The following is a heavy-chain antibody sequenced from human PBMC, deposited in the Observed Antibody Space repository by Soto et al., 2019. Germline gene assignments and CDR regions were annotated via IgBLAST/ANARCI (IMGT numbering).Heavy chain of an antibody. D-gene: IGHD4-17*01. CDR1: GFTFSTYP. CDR2: ISHDGSDR. CDR3: ARDQDYGDLGRMDY. J-gene: IGHJ4*02. V-gene: IGHV3-30-3*01. Sequence: GGSLRLSCAASGFTFSTYPMHWVRQAPGKGLEWVAIISHDGSDRYYADSVKGRFTISRDNSKNTLYLQMNSLRTEDTAVYYCARDQDYGDLGRMDYWGQGTLVTVSS.